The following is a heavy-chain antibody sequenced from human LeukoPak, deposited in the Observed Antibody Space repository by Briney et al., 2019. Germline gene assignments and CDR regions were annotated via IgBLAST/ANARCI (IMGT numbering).Heavy chain of an antibody. D-gene: IGHD4-23*01. CDR3: ARESGGITYFDY. J-gene: IGHJ4*02. V-gene: IGHV4-59*01. CDR1: GGSISSYY. Sequence: PSETLSLTCTVSGGSISSYYWSWIRQPPGKGLEWIGYIYYSGSTNYNPSLKSRVTISVDTSKNQFSLKLGSVTAADTAVYYCARESGGITYFDYWGQGTLVTVSS. CDR2: IYYSGST.